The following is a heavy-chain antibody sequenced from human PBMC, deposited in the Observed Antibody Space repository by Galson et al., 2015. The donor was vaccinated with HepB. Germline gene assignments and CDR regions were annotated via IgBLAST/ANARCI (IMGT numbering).Heavy chain of an antibody. Sequence: SLRLSCAASGFTFSTYGMHWVRQAPGKGLEWVAVISYDGSDKYYADSVRGRFTISRDNSKNTLYLQMNSLRSEDTAVYYCAKRRRHSSGYYYFDNWGQGTLVTVSS. D-gene: IGHD3-22*01. CDR1: GFTFSTYG. V-gene: IGHV3-30*18. J-gene: IGHJ4*02. CDR2: ISYDGSDK. CDR3: AKRRRHSSGYYYFDN.